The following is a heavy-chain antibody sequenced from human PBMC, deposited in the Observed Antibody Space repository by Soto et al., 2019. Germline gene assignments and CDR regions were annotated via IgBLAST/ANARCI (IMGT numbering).Heavy chain of an antibody. CDR2: INPSGGRT. J-gene: IGHJ4*02. D-gene: IGHD2-21*01. CDR3: VRSLRKHRHPDN. V-gene: IGHV1-46*03. CDR1: GYTFTSYY. Sequence: ASVKVSCKASGYTFTSYYMHWVRQAPGQGLEWMGIINPSGGRTSDAQKFQGRVTMTRDTSTSTVYMELSSLRSGDTAVYYCVRSLRKHRHPDNWGQGTLLTVCS.